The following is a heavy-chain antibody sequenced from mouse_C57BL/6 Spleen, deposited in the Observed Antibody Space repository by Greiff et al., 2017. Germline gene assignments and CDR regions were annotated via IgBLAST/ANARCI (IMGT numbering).Heavy chain of an antibody. CDR1: GYTFTSFG. CDR2: IYYRSGNT. Sequence: QVQLQQSGAELARPGASVNLSCKASGYTFTSFGISWVKQRTGQGLGWIGEIYYRSGNTDYNEKFKGKATLTADKSSSTAYMELRSVTSEDSAVSFCARDGSYWFDYWGQGTTLTVSS. J-gene: IGHJ2*01. CDR3: ARDGSYWFDY. D-gene: IGHD2-12*01. V-gene: IGHV1-81*01.